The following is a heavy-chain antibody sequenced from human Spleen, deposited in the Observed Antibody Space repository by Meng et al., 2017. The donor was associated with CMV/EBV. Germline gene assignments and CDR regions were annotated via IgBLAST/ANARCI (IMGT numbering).Heavy chain of an antibody. V-gene: IGHV5-51*01. J-gene: IGHJ4*02. CDR3: ARREGATQFDY. CDR2: IYPGDYDT. CDR1: GYNFASYC. D-gene: IGHD1-26*01. Sequence: SCKGSGYNFASYCIAWVRQMPGKGLEWMGIIYPGDYDTRYRPSFRGQVTISVDKSINTAYLQWSSLKASDTAMYYCARREGATQFDYWGQGTLVTVSS.